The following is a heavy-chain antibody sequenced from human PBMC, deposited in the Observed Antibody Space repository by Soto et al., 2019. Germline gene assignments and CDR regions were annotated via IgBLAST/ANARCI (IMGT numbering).Heavy chain of an antibody. V-gene: IGHV4-31*03. J-gene: IGHJ3*02. CDR2: IYYTGHT. CDR1: GVSINSGGYY. D-gene: IGHD1-1*01. Sequence: QVQLQESGPGLVKPSQTLSLTCSVSGVSINSGGYYWSWIRHHPGKGLEWIGYIYYTGHTFYNPSHQGRVARSVETSKNQCSLKLSTVTAADTGVYDWARGSQLEREAPDIRGQGKMDTGSS. CDR3: ARGSQLEREAPDI.